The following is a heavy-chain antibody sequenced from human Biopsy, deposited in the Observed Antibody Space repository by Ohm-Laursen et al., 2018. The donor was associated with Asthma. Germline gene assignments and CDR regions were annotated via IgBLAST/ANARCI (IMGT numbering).Heavy chain of an antibody. Sequence: RSLRLSCAVSGFNFHNYGMNWVRRAPGKGLEWVAQILFDGRKINYPDSVKGRFTISRDNSKNMVYLQMNSLRPEDTAVYYCAKDRVAGRSYYFDYWGQGSLVSVSS. CDR2: ILFDGRKI. D-gene: IGHD6-13*01. CDR1: GFNFHNYG. CDR3: AKDRVAGRSYYFDY. J-gene: IGHJ4*02. V-gene: IGHV3-30*18.